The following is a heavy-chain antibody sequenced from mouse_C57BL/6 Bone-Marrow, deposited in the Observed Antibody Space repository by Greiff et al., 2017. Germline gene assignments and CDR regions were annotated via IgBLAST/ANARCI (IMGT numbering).Heavy chain of an antibody. CDR3: TTGGNEITKAMDY. Sequence: EVQLQQSGPVLVRPGASVKLSCTASGFNIKDDYMHWVKQRPEQGLEWIGWIDPENGDTEYASKFQGKATITADTSSSTAYLQLNSLTSEDTAVYYCTTGGNEITKAMDYWGQGASVTVSS. CDR2: IDPENGDT. J-gene: IGHJ4*01. V-gene: IGHV14-4*01. CDR1: GFNIKDDY. D-gene: IGHD2-4*01.